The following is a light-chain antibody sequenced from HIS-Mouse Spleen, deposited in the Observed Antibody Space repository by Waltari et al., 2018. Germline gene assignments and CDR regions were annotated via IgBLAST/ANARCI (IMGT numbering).Light chain of an antibody. CDR2: DVS. CDR3: SSYTSSSTEV. J-gene: IGLJ2*01. CDR1: SSDVGGYNY. V-gene: IGLV2-14*03. Sequence: QSALTQPASVSGSPGQSIPISCTGTSSDVGGYNYVSWYQQHPGKAPKLMIYDVSNRPSGVSNRFSGSKSGNTASLTISGLQAEDEADYYCSSYTSSSTEVFGGGTKL.